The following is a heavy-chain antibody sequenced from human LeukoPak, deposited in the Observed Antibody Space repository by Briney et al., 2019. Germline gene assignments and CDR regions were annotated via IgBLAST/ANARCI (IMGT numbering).Heavy chain of an antibody. J-gene: IGHJ4*02. CDR2: ISGSSSYI. CDR3: ARAKGIAVADL. CDR1: GFTFSNFQ. V-gene: IGHV3-21*01. Sequence: GGSLRLSCAASGFTFSNFQMHWVRQAPGKGLEWVSSISGSSSYIYYVDSVQGRFTISRDNAKNSLYLQLNSLRAEDTALYYCARAKGIAVADLWGQGTLVTASS. D-gene: IGHD6-19*01.